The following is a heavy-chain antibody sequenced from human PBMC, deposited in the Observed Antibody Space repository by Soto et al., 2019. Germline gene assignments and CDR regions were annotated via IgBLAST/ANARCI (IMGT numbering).Heavy chain of an antibody. V-gene: IGHV1-18*04. CDR3: ARLGWELLSGRRYFDY. D-gene: IGHD1-26*01. J-gene: IGHJ4*02. CDR2: ISPYTGKT. CDR1: GYTFYDFA. Sequence: QVLLVQSGSEVKKPGASMKVSCQTSGYTFYDFALTWVRQVPDKGLEWLGWISPYTGKTNYAQRVHDRVALTTDTSTRTAYLELRSLTYDDTAVSYCARLGWELLSGRRYFDYWGQGTLVTVSS.